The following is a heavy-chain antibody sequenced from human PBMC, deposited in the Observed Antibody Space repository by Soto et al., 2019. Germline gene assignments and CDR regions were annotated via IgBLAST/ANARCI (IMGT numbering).Heavy chain of an antibody. CDR2: IIPIFGTA. D-gene: IGHD2-2*01. CDR1: GGTFSSYT. V-gene: IGHV1-69*13. CDR3: ARDSTRGYFGSLTVFDI. J-gene: IGHJ3*02. Sequence: SVKVSCKASGGTFSSYTISWVRQAPGQGLEWMGRIIPIFGTANYAQKFQGRVTITADESTSTAYMELSSLRSEDTAVYYCARDSTRGYFGSLTVFDIWGQGTMVTVSS.